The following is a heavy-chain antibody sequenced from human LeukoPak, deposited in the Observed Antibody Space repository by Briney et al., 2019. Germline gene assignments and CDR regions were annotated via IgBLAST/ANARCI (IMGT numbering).Heavy chain of an antibody. CDR1: GFTFSSYS. V-gene: IGHV3-21*01. J-gene: IGHJ5*02. CDR2: ISSSSSYI. D-gene: IGHD1-7*01. Sequence: GGSLRLSCAASGFTFSSYSMTWVRQAPGKGLEWVSSISSSSSYIYYADSVKGRFTISRDNAKNSLYLQMNSLRAEDTAVYYCARAGFHSITGTTPNWFDPWGQGTLVTVSS. CDR3: ARAGFHSITGTTPNWFDP.